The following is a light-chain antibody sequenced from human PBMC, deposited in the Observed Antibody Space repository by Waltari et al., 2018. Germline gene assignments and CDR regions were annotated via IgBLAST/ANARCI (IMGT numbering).Light chain of an antibody. CDR2: DVS. CDR1: QSVTTN. Sequence: ETVLTQSPGILSVSPGERATLPCRASQSVTTNLAWYQQKPGLVPRLLVYDVSTRAAGVPARFSGSGSGTEFTLTISSLQSEDFAVCYCQQYHQRPPWTFGPGTKVEMK. CDR3: QQYHQRPPWT. J-gene: IGKJ1*01. V-gene: IGKV3-15*01.